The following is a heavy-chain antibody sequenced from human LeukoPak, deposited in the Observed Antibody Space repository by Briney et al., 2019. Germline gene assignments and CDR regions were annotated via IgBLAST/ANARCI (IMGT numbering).Heavy chain of an antibody. CDR1: GGTFISYA. CDR2: IIPIFGTA. CDR3: ARVGAVENYYYYMDV. J-gene: IGHJ6*03. V-gene: IGHV1-69*13. D-gene: IGHD6-19*01. Sequence: SVTVSCKASGGTFISYAISWVRQAPGQGLEWMGGIIPIFGTANYAQKFQGRVTITADESTSTAYMELSSLRSEDTAVYYCARVGAVENYYYYMDVWGKGTTVTISS.